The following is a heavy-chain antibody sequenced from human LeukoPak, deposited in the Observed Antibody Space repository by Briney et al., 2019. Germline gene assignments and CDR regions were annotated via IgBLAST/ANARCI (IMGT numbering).Heavy chain of an antibody. D-gene: IGHD3-9*01. CDR1: GYTFTGYY. J-gene: IGHJ4*02. V-gene: IGHV1-2*02. CDR2: INPNSGGT. Sequence: ASVKVSCKASGYTFTGYYMHWVRQAPGQGLEWMGWINPNSGGTNYAQKFQGRVTMTRDTSISTAYMELSRLRSDDTAVYYCARGDDILTGYFYDWGQGTLVTVSS. CDR3: ARGDDILTGYFYD.